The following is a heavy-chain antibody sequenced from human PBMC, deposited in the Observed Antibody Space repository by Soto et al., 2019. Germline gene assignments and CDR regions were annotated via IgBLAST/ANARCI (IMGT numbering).Heavy chain of an antibody. D-gene: IGHD3-3*01. CDR2: INAGNGNT. Sequence: ASVKVSCTASGYTLTSYAMHWVRQAPGQRLEWMGWINAGNGNTKYSQKFQGRVTITRDTSASTAYMELSSLRSEDTAVYYCARAAWSGYYNWFDPWGQGTLVTVSS. V-gene: IGHV1-3*01. J-gene: IGHJ5*02. CDR1: GYTLTSYA. CDR3: ARAAWSGYYNWFDP.